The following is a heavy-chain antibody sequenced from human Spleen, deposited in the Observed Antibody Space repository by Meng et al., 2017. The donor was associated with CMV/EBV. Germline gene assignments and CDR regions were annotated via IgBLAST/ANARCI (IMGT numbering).Heavy chain of an antibody. J-gene: IGHJ4*02. CDR2: ISGSGGST. CDR1: GFSFSSYA. D-gene: IGHD3-10*01. V-gene: IGHV3-23*01. CDR3: AKVWFGELAPFDY. Sequence: GGGVQSGTSMRLSCAASGFSFSSYAMTWVRQAPGKGLEWVSGISGSGGSTYYADSVKSRFTISRDNSKNTLYLQMNSMRAEDTAVYFCAKVWFGELAPFDYWGQGTLVTVSS.